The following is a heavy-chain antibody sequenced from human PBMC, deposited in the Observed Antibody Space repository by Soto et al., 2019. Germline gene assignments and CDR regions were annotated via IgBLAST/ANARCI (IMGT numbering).Heavy chain of an antibody. CDR3: ARDKAYYYDSSGYSANWFDP. V-gene: IGHV3-11*01. Sequence: PGGSLRLSCAASGFTFSDYYMSWIRQAPGKGLEWVSYISSSGSTIYYADSVKGRFTISRDNAKNSLYLQMNSLRAEDTAAYYCARDKAYYYDSSGYSANWFDPWGQGTLVTVSS. J-gene: IGHJ5*02. CDR1: GFTFSDYY. CDR2: ISSSGSTI. D-gene: IGHD3-22*01.